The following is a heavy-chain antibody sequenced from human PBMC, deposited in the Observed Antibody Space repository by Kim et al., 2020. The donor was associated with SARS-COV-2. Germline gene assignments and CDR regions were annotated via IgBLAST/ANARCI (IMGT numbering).Heavy chain of an antibody. D-gene: IGHD2-15*01. CDR2: ST. J-gene: IGHJ5*02. Sequence: STNYNPSLKSRVTISVDKSKNQFSLKLSSVTAADTAVYYCARGSGGGYDAWGQGTLVTVSS. V-gene: IGHV4-4*02. CDR3: ARGSGGGYDA.